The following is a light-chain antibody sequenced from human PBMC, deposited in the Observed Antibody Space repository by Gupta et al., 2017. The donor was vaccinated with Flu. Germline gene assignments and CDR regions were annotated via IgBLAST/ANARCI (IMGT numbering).Light chain of an antibody. J-gene: IGLJ3*02. Sequence: ITSSCTGTSSEVGGDNYVCCDQHPPGKPHNLMIYEVSKRTAGVANRFSGSKSGNTASLTISELQEEDEADYYCGADTSSNHLEFGGGTKLTVL. CDR1: SSEVGGDNY. V-gene: IGLV2-14*01. CDR2: EVS. CDR3: GADTSSNHLE.